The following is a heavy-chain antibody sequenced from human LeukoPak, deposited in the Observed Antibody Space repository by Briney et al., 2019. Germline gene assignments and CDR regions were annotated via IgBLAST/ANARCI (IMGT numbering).Heavy chain of an antibody. CDR3: AKSLESTDYYYHMDV. J-gene: IGHJ6*03. Sequence: GGSLRLSCAASGFTFSSYSMNWVRQAPGKGLEWVSSISSSSSYIYYADSVKGRFTISRDNSKNMLYLQMNSLRAEDTAVYFCAKSLESTDYYYHMDVWGKGTTVTISS. V-gene: IGHV3-21*04. CDR1: GFTFSSYS. CDR2: ISSSSSYI. D-gene: IGHD2-2*01.